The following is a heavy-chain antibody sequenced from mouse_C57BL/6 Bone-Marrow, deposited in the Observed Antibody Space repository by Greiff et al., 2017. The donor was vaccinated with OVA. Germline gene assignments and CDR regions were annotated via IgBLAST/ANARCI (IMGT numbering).Heavy chain of an antibody. J-gene: IGHJ2*01. Sequence: QVQLQQPGAELVKPGASVKLSCKASGYTFTSYWMHWVKQRPGQGLEWIGMIHPNSGSTNYNEKFKSKATLTVDKSSSTAYMQLSSLTSEDSAVYYCAREGTTVVAPLYYFDYGGQGTTLTVSA. CDR3: AREGTTVVAPLYYFDY. CDR1: GYTFTSYW. V-gene: IGHV1-64*01. D-gene: IGHD1-1*01. CDR2: IHPNSGST.